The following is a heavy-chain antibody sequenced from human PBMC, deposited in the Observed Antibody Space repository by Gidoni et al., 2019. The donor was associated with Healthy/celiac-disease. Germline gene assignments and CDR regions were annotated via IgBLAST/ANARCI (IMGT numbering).Heavy chain of an antibody. Sequence: EVQLVESVGGLVQPGRSLRISCAASGFTFDDYAMHWVRQAQGKGLEWVSGISWNSGSIGYADSVKGRFTISRDNAKNSLYLQMNSLRAEDTALYYCAKDIGGYSYGNHAFDIWGQGTMVTVSS. CDR3: AKDIGGYSYGNHAFDI. V-gene: IGHV3-9*01. CDR2: ISWNSGSI. D-gene: IGHD5-18*01. J-gene: IGHJ3*02. CDR1: GFTFDDYA.